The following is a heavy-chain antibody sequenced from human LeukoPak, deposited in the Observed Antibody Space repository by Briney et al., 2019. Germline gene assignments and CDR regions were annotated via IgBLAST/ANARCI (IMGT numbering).Heavy chain of an antibody. CDR2: VYYNGIT. Sequence: SETLSLTCTVSGVSINTYFWSWIRKPPGKGLEWIGYVYYNGITNYNPSLKSRVSISLDTSKYQFCLRLNSVTAAETAVYYCASQLGGTTFHWGQGTLVNVSS. J-gene: IGHJ4*02. CDR3: ASQLGGTTFH. V-gene: IGHV4-59*01. CDR1: GVSINTYF. D-gene: IGHD1/OR15-1a*01.